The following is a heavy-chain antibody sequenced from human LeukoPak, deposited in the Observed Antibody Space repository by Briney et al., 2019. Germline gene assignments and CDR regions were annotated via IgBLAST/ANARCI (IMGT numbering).Heavy chain of an antibody. J-gene: IGHJ4*02. D-gene: IGHD5-18*01. CDR1: GFTFSSYG. V-gene: IGHV3-30*18. CDR2: ISYDGSNK. Sequence: PGGSLRLSCAASGFTFSSYGMHWVRQAPGKGLEWVAVISYDGSNKYYADSVKGRFTISRDNSKNTLYLQMNSLRAEDTAVYYCAKGTGIQLWSCLDYWGQGTLVTVSS. CDR3: AKGTGIQLWSCLDY.